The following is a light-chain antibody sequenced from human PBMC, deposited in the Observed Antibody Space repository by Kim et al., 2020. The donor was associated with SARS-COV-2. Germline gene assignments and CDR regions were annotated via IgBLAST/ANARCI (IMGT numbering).Light chain of an antibody. CDR3: MQLLHTQLT. CDR1: QSLLHSNGHNY. J-gene: IGKJ4*01. CDR2: LGS. Sequence: DIVMTQSPLSLRVTPGEPASISCRYSQSLLHSNGHNYTDWYLQKPGQSPQLLIYLGSIRASGVPDRFSGSGSGRDFTLKISRAEAEDVGVYSCMQLLHTQLTFGGGNNVDIK. V-gene: IGKV2-28*01.